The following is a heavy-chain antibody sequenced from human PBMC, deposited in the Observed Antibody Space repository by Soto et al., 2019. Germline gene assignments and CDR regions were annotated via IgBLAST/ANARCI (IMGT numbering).Heavy chain of an antibody. CDR2: INPNTGGT. CDR1: GYTLTAYY. J-gene: IGHJ3*01. V-gene: IGHV1-2*04. CDR3: ARDRTAVAARNLWAFDL. D-gene: IGHD6-19*01. Sequence: QVHLVQSGAEVRKPGASVKVSCKASGYTLTAYYLHWVRQAPGLGLEWVGWINPNTGGTNYAQQFQGWVTLSRDASISTAYMELSRLTPDDTAVYYCARDRTAVAARNLWAFDLWGQGTMVTVSS.